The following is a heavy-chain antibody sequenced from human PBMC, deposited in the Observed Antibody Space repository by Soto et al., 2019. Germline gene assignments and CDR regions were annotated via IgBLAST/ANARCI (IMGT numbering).Heavy chain of an antibody. CDR2: IKQDGSES. V-gene: IGHV3-7*05. CDR3: ERARSSIIQVENWFDP. CDR1: GFTFSRYW. Sequence: QVVESGGGLVHPGDSLRLSCVGSGFTFSRYWMSWLRQTPGKGLEWVANIKQDGSESAYVDSVKGRFTISRDNAKNSLFLQMNSLKAEDAAVYYCERARSSIIQVENWFDPWGQGTLVFVSS. D-gene: IGHD1-1*01. J-gene: IGHJ5*02.